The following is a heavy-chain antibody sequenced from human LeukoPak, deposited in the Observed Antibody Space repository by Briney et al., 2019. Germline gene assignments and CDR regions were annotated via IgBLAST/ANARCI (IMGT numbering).Heavy chain of an antibody. V-gene: IGHV1-2*02. Sequence: ASVKVSCKASGFTFIDYYLHWVRQAPGQGLEWMGWITPNSGDTSYAQKFRGRVSMTRDTSISTAFMELSRLTPDDTAVYYCARVLGTSSWYDAFAFWGQGTMVTVSS. CDR3: ARVLGTSSWYDAFAF. CDR1: GFTFIDYY. J-gene: IGHJ3*01. D-gene: IGHD6-19*01. CDR2: ITPNSGDT.